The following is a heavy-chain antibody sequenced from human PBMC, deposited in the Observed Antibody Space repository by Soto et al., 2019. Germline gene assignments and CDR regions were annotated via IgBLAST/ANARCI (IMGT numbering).Heavy chain of an antibody. CDR2: INPSGGST. D-gene: IGHD3-22*01. V-gene: IGHV1-46*01. J-gene: IGHJ4*02. CDR1: GYTFTSYY. CDR3: ARERQYPVDSGCYYPPPYYFDY. Sequence: ASVKVSCKASGYTFTSYYMHWVRQAPGQGLEWMGIINPSGGSTSYAQKFQGRVTMTRDTSTSTVYMELSSLRSEDTAVYYCARERQYPVDSGCYYPPPYYFDYWGQGTLVTSPQ.